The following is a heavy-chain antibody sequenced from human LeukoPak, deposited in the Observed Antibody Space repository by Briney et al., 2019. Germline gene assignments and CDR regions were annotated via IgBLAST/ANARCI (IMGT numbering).Heavy chain of an antibody. CDR1: GFTFSSYW. CDR3: AKDQTASYYYYYYMDV. Sequence: GGSLRLSCAASGFTFSSYWMSWVRQAPGKGLEWVANIKQDGSEKYYADSVKGRFTISRDNSKNTLYLQMNSLRAEDTAVYYCAKDQTASYYYYYYMDVWGKGTTVTVSS. V-gene: IGHV3-7*01. D-gene: IGHD6-25*01. CDR2: IKQDGSEK. J-gene: IGHJ6*03.